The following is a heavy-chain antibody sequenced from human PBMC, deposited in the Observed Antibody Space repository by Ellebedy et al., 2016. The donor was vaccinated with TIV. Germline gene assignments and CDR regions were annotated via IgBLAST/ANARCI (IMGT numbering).Heavy chain of an antibody. V-gene: IGHV3-7*01. CDR3: ARDQWLGRAYYFDY. Sequence: GESLKISCAASGFTFSNYWMTWVRQAPGKGLEWVANIKQDGSERYYVDSVKGRFAISRDNAKNSLYLQMNSLGDEDTAVYYRARDQWLGRAYYFDYWGQGTLVTVSS. CDR2: IKQDGSER. D-gene: IGHD6-19*01. CDR1: GFTFSNYW. J-gene: IGHJ4*02.